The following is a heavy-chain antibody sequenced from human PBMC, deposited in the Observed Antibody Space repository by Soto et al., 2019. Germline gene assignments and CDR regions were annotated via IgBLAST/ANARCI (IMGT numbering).Heavy chain of an antibody. Sequence: PGGSLRLSCAASGFTFSSYGMHWVRQAPGKGLEWVAVISYDGSNKYYADSVKGRFTISRDNSKNTLYLQMNSLRAEDTAVYYCAKESKKDDFWSGYYKTSYYYYGMDVWGQGTTVTVSS. CDR2: ISYDGSNK. D-gene: IGHD3-3*01. CDR3: AKESKKDDFWSGYYKTSYYYYGMDV. J-gene: IGHJ6*02. V-gene: IGHV3-30*18. CDR1: GFTFSSYG.